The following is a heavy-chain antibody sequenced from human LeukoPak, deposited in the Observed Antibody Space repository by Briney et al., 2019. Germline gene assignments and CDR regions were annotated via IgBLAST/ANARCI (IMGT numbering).Heavy chain of an antibody. CDR3: ARDGGIASYYFDY. Sequence: SETLSLTCTVSGGSISSGGYYWSWIRQPPGKGLEWIGNIYHSGSTYYNPSLKSRVTISVDRSKNQFSLKLSSVTAADTAVYYCARDGGIASYYFDYWGQGTLVTVSS. J-gene: IGHJ4*02. CDR1: GGSISSGGYY. V-gene: IGHV4-30-2*01. D-gene: IGHD6-13*01. CDR2: IYHSGST.